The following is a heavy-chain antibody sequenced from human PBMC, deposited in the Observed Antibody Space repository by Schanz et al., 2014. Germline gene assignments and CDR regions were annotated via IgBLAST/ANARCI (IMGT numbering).Heavy chain of an antibody. D-gene: IGHD3-10*01. CDR3: VRDAGWACGDYHGMDV. V-gene: IGHV1-18*01. CDR1: GHTFNNHG. CDR2: ISVYHGHT. J-gene: IGHJ6*02. Sequence: QVQLVQSGAEVKKPGASVKVSCQASGHTFNNHGISWVRQAPGQGLEWMGWISVYHGHTNYAEKVHGRVTMTTDTSTSTAYMELRSLISDDTAVDYCVRDAGWACGDYHGMDVWGQGTSVTVSS.